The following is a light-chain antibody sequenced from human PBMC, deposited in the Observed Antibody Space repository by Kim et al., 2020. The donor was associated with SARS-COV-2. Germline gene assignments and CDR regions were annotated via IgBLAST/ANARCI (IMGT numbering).Light chain of an antibody. CDR3: QSYDSGLSGYV. J-gene: IGLJ1*01. CDR1: GANIGANYD. V-gene: IGLV1-40*01. Sequence: QRITISGTGSGANIGANYDVQWYQQLPGTAPKLLIYGHTNRPSGVPDRFSGSKSATSASLAITGLQPEDEADYYCQSYDSGLSGYVFGTGTKVTVL. CDR2: GHT.